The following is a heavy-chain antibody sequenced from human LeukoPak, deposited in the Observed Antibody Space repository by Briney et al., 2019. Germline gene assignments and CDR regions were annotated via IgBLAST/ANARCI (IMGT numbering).Heavy chain of an antibody. D-gene: IGHD6-19*01. CDR1: GFTFSSYA. CDR2: ISYDGSNK. CDR3: ARGLPGYTSGWSIDY. J-gene: IGHJ4*02. Sequence: GGSLRLSCAASGFTFSSYAMHWVRQAPGKGLEWVAVISYDGSNKYYADSVRGRFTVSRDNAKNSLYLQMNSLKTEDTAFYYCARGLPGYTSGWSIDYWGQGTLVTVSS. V-gene: IGHV3-30*04.